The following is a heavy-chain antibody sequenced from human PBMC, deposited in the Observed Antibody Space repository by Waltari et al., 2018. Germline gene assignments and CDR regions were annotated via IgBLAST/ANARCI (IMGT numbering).Heavy chain of an antibody. CDR1: GSTFTSYD. V-gene: IGHV1-8*01. CDR2: MNPNSGNT. D-gene: IGHD3-22*01. J-gene: IGHJ6*03. Sequence: QVQLVQSGAEVKKPGASVKVSCKASGSTFTSYDNNWVRPATGQGLEWMGWMNPNSGNTGYAQKFQGRVTMTRNTSISTAYMELSSLRSEDTAVYYCASRPSSGSYYYYMDVWGKGTTVTVSS. CDR3: ASRPSSGSYYYYMDV.